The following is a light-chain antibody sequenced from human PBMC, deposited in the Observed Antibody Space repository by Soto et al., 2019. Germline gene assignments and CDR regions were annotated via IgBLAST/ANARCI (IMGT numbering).Light chain of an antibody. V-gene: IGKV1-9*01. CDR3: QQLNTYPVT. J-gene: IGKJ4*01. CDR1: QGISRY. Sequence: IQLTQSPSSLSASVGDSVTITCRASQGISRYLAWYQQKPGRAPQLLISAASTLQSGVPSRFSGSGSGTHFTVVISSLQPEDFATYYCQQLNTYPVTFGGGTKVDIK. CDR2: AAS.